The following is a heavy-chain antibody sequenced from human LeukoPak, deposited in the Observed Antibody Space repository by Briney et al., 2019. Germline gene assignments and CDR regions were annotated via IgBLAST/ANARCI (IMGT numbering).Heavy chain of an antibody. J-gene: IGHJ4*02. Sequence: GGSLRLSCAASGFTFSSYWMSWVRQAPGKGLEWVANIKQDGSEKYYVDSVKGRFTISRDNAKNSLYLQMNSLRAEDTAVYYCARERRWYDILTGYYDYWGQGTLVTVSS. CDR3: ARERRWYDILTGYYDY. CDR1: GFTFSSYW. V-gene: IGHV3-7*01. D-gene: IGHD3-9*01. CDR2: IKQDGSEK.